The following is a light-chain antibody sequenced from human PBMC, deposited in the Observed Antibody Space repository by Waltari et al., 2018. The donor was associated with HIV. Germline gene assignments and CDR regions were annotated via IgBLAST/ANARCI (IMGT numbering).Light chain of an antibody. CDR3: QAYDSSLSGVV. CDR1: SSNIGAGYD. V-gene: IGLV1-40*01. Sequence: QSVLTQPPSVSGAPGQRVTISCTGSSSNIGAGYDIHWYQQLPGTAPKLLTYGNYNRPSGVPDRFSGSKSGTSASLAITGLQAEDEADYYCQAYDSSLSGVVFGGGTKLTVL. J-gene: IGLJ3*02. CDR2: GNY.